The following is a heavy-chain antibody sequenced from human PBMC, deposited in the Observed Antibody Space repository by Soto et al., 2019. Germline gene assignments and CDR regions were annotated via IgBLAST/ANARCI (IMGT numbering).Heavy chain of an antibody. CDR3: ARDTGDGTFDF. CDR2: INAGYGNT. CDR1: GYTFSSYA. D-gene: IGHD7-27*01. V-gene: IGHV1-3*01. J-gene: IGHJ4*02. Sequence: LKVSCKASGYTFSSYAMHWVRQAPGQRLEWMGWINAGYGNTKSSQKFQDRVTISRDTSASTAYMELTSLRSEDTAVYYCARDTGDGTFDFWGQGTLVTVSS.